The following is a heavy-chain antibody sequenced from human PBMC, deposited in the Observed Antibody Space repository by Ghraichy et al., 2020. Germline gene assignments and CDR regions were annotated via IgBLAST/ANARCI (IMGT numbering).Heavy chain of an antibody. CDR1: GGSISSYY. J-gene: IGHJ6*02. CDR3: ARDGVYSSGWYGYYYYGMDV. CDR2: IYYSGST. D-gene: IGHD6-19*01. Sequence: SETLSLTCTVSGGSISSYYWSWIRQPPGKGLEWIGYIYYSGSTNYNPSLKSRVTISVDTSKNQFSLKLSSVTAAYTAVYYCARDGVYSSGWYGYYYYGMDVWGQGTTVTVSS. V-gene: IGHV4-59*01.